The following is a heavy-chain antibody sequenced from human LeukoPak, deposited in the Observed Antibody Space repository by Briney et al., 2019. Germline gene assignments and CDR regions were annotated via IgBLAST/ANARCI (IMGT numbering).Heavy chain of an antibody. D-gene: IGHD6-13*01. CDR1: GGSISSSSYY. J-gene: IGHJ4*02. V-gene: IGHV4-39*07. CDR3: ARQIASAGTAGFDF. Sequence: PSETLSLTCTVSGGSISSSSYYWGWIRQPPGKGLEWIGRIYSTGSTNYNPSLKSRVTMSVDTSKNQFSLRLRSVTAADTAVYYCARQIASAGTAGFDFWGQGALVTVSS. CDR2: IYSTGST.